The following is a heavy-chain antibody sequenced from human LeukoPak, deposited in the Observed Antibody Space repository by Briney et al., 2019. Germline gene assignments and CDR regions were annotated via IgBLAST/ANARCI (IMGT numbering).Heavy chain of an antibody. CDR1: GGSISSSSYY. CDR3: ARPVGVGWFDP. V-gene: IGHV4-39*01. Sequence: KPSETLSLTCTVSGGSISSSSYYWGWIRQPPGKGLEWIGSIYYSGSTYYNPSLKSRVTTSVDTSKNQFSLKLSSVTAADTAVYYCARPVGVGWFDPWGQGTLVTVSS. D-gene: IGHD2-8*01. CDR2: IYYSGST. J-gene: IGHJ5*02.